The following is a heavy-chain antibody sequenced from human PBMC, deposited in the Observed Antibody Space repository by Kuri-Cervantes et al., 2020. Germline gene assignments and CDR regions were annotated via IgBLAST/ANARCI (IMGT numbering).Heavy chain of an antibody. CDR2: IYYSGST. D-gene: IGHD5-12*01. CDR1: GGSISSSSYY. CDR3: ARHIVATIFGPRGSPKISGMDV. J-gene: IGHJ6*03. V-gene: IGHV4-39*01. Sequence: GSLRLSCTVSGGSISSSSYYWGWIRQPPGKGLEWIGSIYYSGSTYYNPSLKSRVTISVDTSKNQFSLKLSSVTAADTAVYYCARHIVATIFGPRGSPKISGMDVWGKGTTVTVSS.